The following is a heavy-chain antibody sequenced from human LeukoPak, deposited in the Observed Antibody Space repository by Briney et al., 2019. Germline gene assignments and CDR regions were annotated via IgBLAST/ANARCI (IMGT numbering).Heavy chain of an antibody. V-gene: IGHV1-18*01. D-gene: IGHD3-3*01. Sequence: GASVKVSCKASGYTFTSYGISWVRQAPGQGLEWMGWISAYNGNTNYAQKLQGRVTMTTDTSTSTAYMELRSLRSDDTAVYYCARVPGFLRGYHFSEDFDYWGQGTLVTVSS. CDR3: ARVPGFLRGYHFSEDFDY. J-gene: IGHJ4*02. CDR2: ISAYNGNT. CDR1: GYTFTSYG.